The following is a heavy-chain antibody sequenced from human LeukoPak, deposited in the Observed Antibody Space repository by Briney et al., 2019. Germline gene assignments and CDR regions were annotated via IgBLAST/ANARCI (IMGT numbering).Heavy chain of an antibody. Sequence: SVKVSCKASGGTFSSYASSWVRQAPGQGLEWMGGIIPIFGTANYAQKFQGRVTITADESTSTAYMELSSLRSEDTAVYYCARDTGEYQLLYYGMDVWGQGTTVTVSS. D-gene: IGHD2-2*01. CDR1: GGTFSSYA. CDR3: ARDTGEYQLLYYGMDV. CDR2: IIPIFGTA. J-gene: IGHJ6*02. V-gene: IGHV1-69*13.